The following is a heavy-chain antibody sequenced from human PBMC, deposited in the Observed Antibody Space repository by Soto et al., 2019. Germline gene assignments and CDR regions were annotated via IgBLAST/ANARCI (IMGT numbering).Heavy chain of an antibody. V-gene: IGHV3-30-3*01. CDR2: ISYDGSNK. Sequence: GGSLRLSCAASGFTFSSYAMHWVRQAPGKGLEWVAVISYDGSNKYYADSVKGRFTISRDNSKNTLYLQMNSLRAEDTAVYYCARDGRAFDICGQGTRVTVAS. CDR3: ARDGRAFDI. CDR1: GFTFSSYA. J-gene: IGHJ3*02.